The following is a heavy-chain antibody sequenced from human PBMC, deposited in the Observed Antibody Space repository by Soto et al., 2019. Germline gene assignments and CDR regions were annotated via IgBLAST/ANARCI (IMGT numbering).Heavy chain of an antibody. J-gene: IGHJ5*02. CDR3: VKDKYDSGSSMGNWFDP. CDR2: ISAGGGTT. V-gene: IGHV3-23*01. CDR1: GFTFSKYA. Sequence: EVQLLESGGDLVQRGGSLRLSCAAYGFTFSKYAMSWVRQAPGKGLEWVSSISAGGGTTYYADSVKGRFTISRDNSEHTLYLQLNSLRADDTAIFYCVKDKYDSGSSMGNWFDPWGQGTLVTVSS. D-gene: IGHD3-10*01.